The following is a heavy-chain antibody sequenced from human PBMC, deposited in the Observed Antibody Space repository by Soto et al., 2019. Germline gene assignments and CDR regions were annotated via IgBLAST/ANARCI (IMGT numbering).Heavy chain of an antibody. V-gene: IGHV4-59*01. J-gene: IGHJ4*02. Sequence: XETLCLTCAVSGGSISGYYWSWIRQPPGKGLEWIGYIYYSGSTTYNPSLKSPVTISVDTSRDQFSLKLSSVTAADTAVYYCAKVRDDHSYFFDYWGQGNLVTVSS. D-gene: IGHD6-6*01. CDR1: GGSISGYY. CDR3: AKVRDDHSYFFDY. CDR2: IYYSGST.